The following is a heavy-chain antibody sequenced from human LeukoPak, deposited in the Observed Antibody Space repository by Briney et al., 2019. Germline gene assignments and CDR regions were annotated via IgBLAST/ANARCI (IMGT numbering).Heavy chain of an antibody. CDR3: ARGGGSTIL. D-gene: IGHD2-2*01. CDR2: ISYDGSNK. CDR1: GFTFSSYG. V-gene: IGHV3-30*19. Sequence: PGRSLRLSCAASGFTFSSYGMHWVRQAPGKGLEWVAVISYDGSNKYYADSVKGRFTISRDNSKNTLYLQMNSLRAEDTAVYYCARGGGSTILRGQGTLVTVSS. J-gene: IGHJ4*02.